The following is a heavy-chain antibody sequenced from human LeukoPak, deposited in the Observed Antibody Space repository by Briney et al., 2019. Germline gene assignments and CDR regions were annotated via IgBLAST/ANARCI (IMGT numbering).Heavy chain of an antibody. CDR1: GGSISSSSYY. J-gene: IGHJ6*04. CDR2: IYYSGST. V-gene: IGHV4-39*07. D-gene: IGHD3-10*01. Sequence: PSETLSLTCTVSGGSISSSSYYWGWIRQPPGKGLEWIGSIYYSGSTYYNPSLKSRVTISVDTSKNQFSLKLSSVTAADTAVYYCAKRLGESYSMEAPDVWGKGTTVTVSS. CDR3: AKRLGESYSMEAPDV.